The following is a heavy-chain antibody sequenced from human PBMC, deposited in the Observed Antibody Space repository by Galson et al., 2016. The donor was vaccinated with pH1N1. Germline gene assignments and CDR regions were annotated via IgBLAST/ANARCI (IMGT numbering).Heavy chain of an antibody. Sequence: SLTCSVSGGSIRSSSYYWGWIRQPPGKGLEWIATIHYNGNTYHNPSLKSRVTLSVDTSKIQFSLQLSSVTAADTAVYYCSRQGGNAYKWPWYFDLWGRGTLVSVCS. D-gene: IGHD1-20*01. CDR1: GGSIRSSSYY. V-gene: IGHV4-39*01. CDR2: IHYNGNT. J-gene: IGHJ2*01. CDR3: SRQGGNAYKWPWYFDL.